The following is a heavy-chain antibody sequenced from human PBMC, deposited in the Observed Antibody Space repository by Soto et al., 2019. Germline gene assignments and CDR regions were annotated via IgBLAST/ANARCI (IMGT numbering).Heavy chain of an antibody. CDR1: GGSISRYY. Sequence: SETLSLPCTVSGGSISRYYWSWIRQPPGKGLEWIGYIYYSGSTNYNPSLKSRVTISVDTSKNQFYLKLSFVTAADTAVYYCARDNGSGSNDWFDPWGQGTLVTVSS. D-gene: IGHD3-10*01. J-gene: IGHJ5*02. V-gene: IGHV4-59*01. CDR3: ARDNGSGSNDWFDP. CDR2: IYYSGST.